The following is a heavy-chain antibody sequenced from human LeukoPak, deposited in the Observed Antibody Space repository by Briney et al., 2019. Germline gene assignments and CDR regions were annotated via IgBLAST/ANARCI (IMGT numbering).Heavy chain of an antibody. CDR2: ISSSSSYI. CDR3: ARDQKSGWYDPEGYFDY. CDR1: GFTFSSYS. D-gene: IGHD6-19*01. V-gene: IGHV3-21*01. Sequence: TGGSLRLSCAASGFTFSSYSMNWVRQAPGKGLEWVSSISSSSSYIYYADSVKGRFTISRDNAKNSLYLQMNSLRAEDTAVYYCARDQKSGWYDPEGYFDYWGQGTLVTVSS. J-gene: IGHJ4*02.